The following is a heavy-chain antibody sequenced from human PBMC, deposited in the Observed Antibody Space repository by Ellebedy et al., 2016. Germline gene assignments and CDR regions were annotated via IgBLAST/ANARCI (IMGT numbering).Heavy chain of an antibody. Sequence: GGSLRLXCAASGFTFNIYWMHWVRQAPGKGLEWVSYINSDGTTTTYADSVKGRFTISRDNAKNTLYLQMSSLRAEDTAVYYCVPQADVYHYPSLGNWGQGTLVTVSS. CDR1: GFTFNIYW. V-gene: IGHV3-74*01. CDR2: INSDGTTT. CDR3: VPQADVYHYPSLGN. J-gene: IGHJ4*02. D-gene: IGHD5/OR15-5a*01.